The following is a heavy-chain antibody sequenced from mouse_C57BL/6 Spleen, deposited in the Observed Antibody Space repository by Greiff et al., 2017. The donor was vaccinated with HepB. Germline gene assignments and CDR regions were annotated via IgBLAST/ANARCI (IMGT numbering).Heavy chain of an antibody. J-gene: IGHJ4*01. CDR3: ASLITTVVATDYSMDY. D-gene: IGHD1-1*01. CDR1: GFTFSDYG. V-gene: IGHV5-17*01. Sequence: EVKLMESGGGLVKPGGSLKLSCAASGFTFSDYGMHWVRQAPEKGLEWVAYISSGSSTIYYADTVKGRFTIPRDNAKNTLFLQMTSLRSEDTAMYYCASLITTVVATDYSMDYWGQGTSVTVSS. CDR2: ISSGSSTI.